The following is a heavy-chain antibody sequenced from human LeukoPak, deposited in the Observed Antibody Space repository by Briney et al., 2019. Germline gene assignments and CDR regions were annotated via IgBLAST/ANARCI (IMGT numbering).Heavy chain of an antibody. CDR3: ARGLRQQLVLSRFDY. Sequence: PSETLSLTCTVSGDSIGSYFWSWIRQPPGKGLEWIGEINHSGSTNYNPSLKSRVTISVDTSKNQFSLKLSSVTAADTAVYYCARGLRQQLVLSRFDYWGQGTLVTVSS. V-gene: IGHV4-34*01. CDR1: GDSIGSYF. CDR2: INHSGST. D-gene: IGHD6-13*01. J-gene: IGHJ4*02.